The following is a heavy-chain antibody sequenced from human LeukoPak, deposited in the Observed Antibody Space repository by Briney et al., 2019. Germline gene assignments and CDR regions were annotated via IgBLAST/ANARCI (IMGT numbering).Heavy chain of an antibody. CDR2: INEDGTSA. J-gene: IGHJ4*02. V-gene: IGHV3-74*01. CDR1: GFTSSSYW. D-gene: IGHD5-18*01. CDR3: ARVPTNSYGFGQ. Sequence: GGSLRLSCAASGFTSSSYWMSWVRQAPGKGLVWVAHINEDGTSASHADSVKGRFTISRDNAKNTLYLQMNSLTVEDTAVYYCARVPTNSYGFGQWGQGSLVTVSS.